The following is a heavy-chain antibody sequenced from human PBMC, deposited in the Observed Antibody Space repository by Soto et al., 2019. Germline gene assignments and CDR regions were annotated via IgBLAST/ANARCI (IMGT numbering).Heavy chain of an antibody. Sequence: EVQLVQSGAEVKKPGESLKISCKGSGYSFGNFWIAWVRQMPGKGLEWMGIVYPDDSDIRYSPSFQGQVTISADKSVSTAYLHLSTLRASDTALYYLAKPLVGGGALDIWGQGTVVTVSS. CDR1: GYSFGNFW. V-gene: IGHV5-51*01. CDR2: VYPDDSDI. D-gene: IGHD1-26*01. CDR3: AKPLVGGGALDI. J-gene: IGHJ3*02.